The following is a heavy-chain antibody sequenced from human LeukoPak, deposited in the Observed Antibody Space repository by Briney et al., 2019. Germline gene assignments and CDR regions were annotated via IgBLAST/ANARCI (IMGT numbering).Heavy chain of an antibody. CDR1: GGSFSGYY. CDR2: INHSGST. V-gene: IGHV4-34*01. D-gene: IGHD2-2*01. J-gene: IGHJ4*02. CDR3: ATSRIVVVPAANYDSSGYRDY. Sequence: KPSETLSLTCAVYGGSFSGYYWSWIRQPPGKGLEWIGEINHSGSTNYNPSLKSRVTISVDTSKNQFSLKLSSVTAADTAVYYCATSRIVVVPAANYDSSGYRDYWGQGTLVTVSS.